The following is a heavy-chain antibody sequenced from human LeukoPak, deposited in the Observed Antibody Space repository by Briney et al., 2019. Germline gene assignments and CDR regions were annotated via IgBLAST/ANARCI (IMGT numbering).Heavy chain of an antibody. D-gene: IGHD7-27*01. Sequence: ASVKVSCKASGYTFTGYYMNWVRQAPGQGLEWLGWINGKRGDTNYAQNFQDRVTMTRDTSTSTVYMELSRLTVDDTAVYYCARDHDWGVDYWGQGTLVTVSS. CDR1: GYTFTGYY. J-gene: IGHJ4*02. CDR3: ARDHDWGVDY. V-gene: IGHV1-2*02. CDR2: INGKRGDT.